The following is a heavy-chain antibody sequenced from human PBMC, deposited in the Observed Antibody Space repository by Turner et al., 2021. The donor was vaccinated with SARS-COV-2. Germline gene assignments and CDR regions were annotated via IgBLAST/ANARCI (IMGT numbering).Heavy chain of an antibody. D-gene: IGHD1-26*01. J-gene: IGHJ4*02. V-gene: IGHV3-72*01. CDR1: GFTFSAHF. CDR3: ASELSGIRRLDY. CDR2: SVDKGDSYFT. Sequence: EVHLVKSGGGLVQPGGSLRLCCGNSGFTFSAHFMDWVRQAPGKGLEWIGRSVDKGDSYFTQYAASMRGRFTISRDDSERSSYLQMDSLKIEDTAVYYCASELSGIRRLDYWGQGTLVTVSS.